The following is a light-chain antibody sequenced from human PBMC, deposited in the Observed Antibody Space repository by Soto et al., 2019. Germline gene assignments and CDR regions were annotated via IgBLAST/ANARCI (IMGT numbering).Light chain of an antibody. Sequence: DIQITQSPSTLSGSVGDRVTITCRASQTISSWLAWYQQKPGKAPKLLIYDASSLESGVPSRFSGSGSGTEFTLTISSLQPDDFATYYCQHYNSYSEAFGQGTKVDIK. CDR3: QHYNSYSEA. CDR1: QTISSW. J-gene: IGKJ1*01. CDR2: DAS. V-gene: IGKV1-5*01.